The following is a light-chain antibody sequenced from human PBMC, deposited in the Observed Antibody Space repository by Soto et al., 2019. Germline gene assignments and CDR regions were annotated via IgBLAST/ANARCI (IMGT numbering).Light chain of an antibody. CDR2: DAS. V-gene: IGKV3-11*01. CDR1: QSVSSY. Sequence: EIVLTQSPATLSLSPGERATLSCRASQSVSSYLAWYQHKPGQAPRLLMYDASNRATGIPARFSGTASGTDFTLTISSLEPEDFAVYYCQQRSNWPPSITFGRGTRLEIK. CDR3: QQRSNWPPSIT. J-gene: IGKJ5*01.